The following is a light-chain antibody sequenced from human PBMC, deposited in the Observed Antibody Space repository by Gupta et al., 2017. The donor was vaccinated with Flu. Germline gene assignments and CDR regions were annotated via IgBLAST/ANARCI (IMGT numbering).Light chain of an antibody. CDR2: EVN. V-gene: IGLV2-14*01. J-gene: IGLJ3*02. CDR3: SSYTSSTTLV. Sequence: QSALTQPASVPGSPAQSITISSTGTSSDVGGYNYVSWYQQHPGKAPKLIIYEVNNRPSGVSNRFSGSKSGNTASLTISGLQAEDEADYYCSSYTSSTTLVFGGGTKLTVL. CDR1: SSDVGGYNY.